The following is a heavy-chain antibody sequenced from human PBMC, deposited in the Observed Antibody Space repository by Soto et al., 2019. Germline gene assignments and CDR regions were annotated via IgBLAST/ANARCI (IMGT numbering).Heavy chain of an antibody. CDR3: ARRGGGYNYGSFDY. CDR2: IYYSGST. J-gene: IGHJ4*02. Sequence: LQLQESGPGLVKPSETLSLTCTGSGGYISSSSYYWGWIRQPPGKGLEWTGSIYYSGSTYYNPSLKSRVTISVDTSKNQFSLKLSSVTAADTAVYYCARRGGGYNYGSFDYWGQGTLVTVSS. V-gene: IGHV4-39*01. D-gene: IGHD5-12*01. CDR1: GGYISSSSYY.